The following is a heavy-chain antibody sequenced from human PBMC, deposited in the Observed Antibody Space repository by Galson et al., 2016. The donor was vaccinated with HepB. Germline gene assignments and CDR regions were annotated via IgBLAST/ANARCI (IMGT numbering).Heavy chain of an antibody. Sequence: SLRLSCAASGFSFKLWTLSWVRQAPGKGPEWLSSINPSGSQIFYSESVRGRFTISRDNANNSLYLHMSSLRVDDTAAYYCARDGHLSYFDFWGQGTLVAVSS. J-gene: IGHJ4*02. CDR1: GFSFKLWT. V-gene: IGHV3-21*01. CDR3: ARDGHLSYFDF. CDR2: INPSGSQI.